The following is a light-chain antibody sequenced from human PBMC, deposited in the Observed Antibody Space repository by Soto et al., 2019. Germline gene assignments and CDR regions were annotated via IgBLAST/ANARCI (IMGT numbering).Light chain of an antibody. V-gene: IGKV1-39*01. CDR1: QSITNY. Sequence: DIQMTQSPSSLSASVGDRVSITCRASQSITNYLSWYQQKPGKAPNLLISAASILQTGVPSRFSGSGSGTDFTLTISSLQPGDFATYYCQQSYSSPHTCGGGTEVEIK. CDR2: AAS. J-gene: IGKJ4*01. CDR3: QQSYSSPHT.